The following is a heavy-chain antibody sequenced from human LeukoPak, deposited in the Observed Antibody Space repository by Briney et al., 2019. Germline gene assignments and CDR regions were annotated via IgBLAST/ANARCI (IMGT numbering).Heavy chain of an antibody. CDR1: GYTFTGYY. V-gene: IGHV1-8*02. J-gene: IGHJ4*02. CDR3: ARGRLGTKWLWHY. CDR2: MNPNSGNT. Sequence: ASVKVSCEASGYTFTGYYMHWVRQATGQGLEWMGWMNPNSGNTGYAQKFQGRVTMTRNTSISTAYMELSSLRSEDTAVYYCARGRLGTKWLWHYWGQGTLVTVSS. D-gene: IGHD3-22*01.